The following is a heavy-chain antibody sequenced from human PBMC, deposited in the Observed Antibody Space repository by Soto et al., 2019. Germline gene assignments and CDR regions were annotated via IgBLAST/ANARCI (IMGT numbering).Heavy chain of an antibody. CDR2: IKPDGSER. J-gene: IGHJ4*02. V-gene: IGHV3-7*04. Sequence: EVQLVESGGGLVQPGGSLRLSCAASGFTFGTYWMTWVRQAPGKGLECVGNIKPDGSERYYVDSVKGRFTISRDNAKNSLSLHMNSLRADATAVYYCATALTWEQYWGQGTLVTVSS. CDR3: ATALTWEQY. CDR1: GFTFGTYW. D-gene: IGHD1-1*01.